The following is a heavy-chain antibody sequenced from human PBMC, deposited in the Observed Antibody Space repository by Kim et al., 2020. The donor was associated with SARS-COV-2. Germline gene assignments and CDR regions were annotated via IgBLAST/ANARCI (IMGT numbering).Heavy chain of an antibody. Sequence: ASVKVSCKASGYTFTSYAMHWVRQAPGQRLEWMGWINAGNGNTKYSQKFQGRVTITRDTSASTAYMELSSLRSEDTAVYYCARTHDILTGIDYWGQGTLVTVSS. J-gene: IGHJ4*02. CDR1: GYTFTSYA. CDR2: INAGNGNT. CDR3: ARTHDILTGIDY. V-gene: IGHV1-3*01. D-gene: IGHD3-9*01.